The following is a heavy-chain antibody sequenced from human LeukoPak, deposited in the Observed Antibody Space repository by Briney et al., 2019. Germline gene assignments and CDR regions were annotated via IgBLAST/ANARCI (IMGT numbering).Heavy chain of an antibody. V-gene: IGHV4-59*01. CDR2: ISYSGST. CDR1: GGSISGYY. Sequence: SETLSLTCTVSGGSISGYYWSWIRQPPGKGLEWIGYISYSGSTNYNPSLKSRVTISVDTSKNQFSLKLSSVTAADTAVYYCARGQVWFDYWGQGTLVTVSS. D-gene: IGHD3-16*01. CDR3: ARGQVWFDY. J-gene: IGHJ4*02.